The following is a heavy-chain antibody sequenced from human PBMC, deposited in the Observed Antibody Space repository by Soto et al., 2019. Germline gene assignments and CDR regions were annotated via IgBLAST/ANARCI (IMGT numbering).Heavy chain of an antibody. CDR2: IYSSGSI. D-gene: IGHD2-21*02. Sequence: QVQLQESGPGLVRPSQTLSLTCSVSGDSITSVGYYWSWIRQHPGKGLEWIAYIYSSGSIYYKPSLKSRVSISVDSSQNQFSLKLSSVTAADTAVYYCARDRGVTGRGFDPWGQGTLVTVSS. J-gene: IGHJ5*02. CDR1: GDSITSVGYY. CDR3: ARDRGVTGRGFDP. V-gene: IGHV4-31*03.